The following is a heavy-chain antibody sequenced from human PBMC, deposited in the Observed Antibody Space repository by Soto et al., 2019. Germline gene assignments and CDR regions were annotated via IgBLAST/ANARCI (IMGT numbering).Heavy chain of an antibody. CDR1: DGSVSSANYY. V-gene: IGHV4-61*01. D-gene: IGHD1-26*01. CDR3: ARVSGSYYHVYYFDY. Sequence: SETLSLTCTVSDGSVSSANYYWGWIRQPPGKGLEWIGSIYCSGNTNYNPSLNSRVTISVDTSKNQFSLRLSSVTAADTAVYYCARVSGSYYHVYYFDYWGQGTLVTVSS. CDR2: IYCSGNT. J-gene: IGHJ4*02.